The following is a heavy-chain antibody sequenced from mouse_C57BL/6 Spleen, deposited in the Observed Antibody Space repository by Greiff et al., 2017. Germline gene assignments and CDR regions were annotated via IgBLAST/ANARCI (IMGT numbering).Heavy chain of an antibody. V-gene: IGHV5-4*03. Sequence: EVMLVESGGGLVKPGGSLKLSCAASGFTFSSYAMSWVRQTPEKRLEWVATISDGGSYTYYPDNVKGRFTISRDNAKNNLYLQMSHLKSEDTAMYYGAREGTTMVTTQFAYWGQGTLVTVSA. D-gene: IGHD2-2*01. J-gene: IGHJ3*01. CDR2: ISDGGSYT. CDR1: GFTFSSYA. CDR3: AREGTTMVTTQFAY.